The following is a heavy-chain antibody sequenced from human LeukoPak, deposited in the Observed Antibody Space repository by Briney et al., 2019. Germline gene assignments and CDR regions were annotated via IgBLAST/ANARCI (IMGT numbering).Heavy chain of an antibody. J-gene: IGHJ5*02. Sequence: GGSLRLSCAASGFTFSSYSMNWVRQAPGKGLEWVSSISSSSYIYYADSVKGRFTISRDNAKNSLYLQMNSLRAEDTAVYYCARRYSGYDSGWFDPWGQGTLVTVSS. CDR3: ARRYSGYDSGWFDP. V-gene: IGHV3-21*01. CDR2: ISSSSYI. CDR1: GFTFSSYS. D-gene: IGHD5-12*01.